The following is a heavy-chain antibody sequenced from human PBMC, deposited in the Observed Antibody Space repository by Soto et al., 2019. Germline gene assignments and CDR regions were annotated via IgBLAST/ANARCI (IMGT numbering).Heavy chain of an antibody. CDR1: GFTFSSFV. Sequence: SLRLSCTASGFTFSSFVMHWARQAPGKGLEWVALISYDASNKYYADSVKGRFTISRDNSKNTLYLQMNSLRAEDTAVYYCAKVLVAGNYYYLGMDVWGPGTTVTVSS. CDR3: AKVLVAGNYYYLGMDV. V-gene: IGHV3-30*18. CDR2: ISYDASNK. J-gene: IGHJ6*02. D-gene: IGHD6-19*01.